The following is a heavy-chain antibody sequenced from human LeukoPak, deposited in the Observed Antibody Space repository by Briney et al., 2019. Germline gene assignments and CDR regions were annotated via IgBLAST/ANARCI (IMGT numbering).Heavy chain of an antibody. D-gene: IGHD3-10*01. Sequence: GGCLRLSCAASGYTFSNYAMRWVRQAPGRVLHWYSVLSYYPNNNSFADSVKRRFTIPRHNSKNTLYLQMNNRGAEDTTVYYCARNYYPDYWGQGTLVTVSS. CDR2: LSYYPNNN. CDR1: GYTFSNYA. V-gene: IGHV3-30-3*01. J-gene: IGHJ4*02. CDR3: ARNYYPDY.